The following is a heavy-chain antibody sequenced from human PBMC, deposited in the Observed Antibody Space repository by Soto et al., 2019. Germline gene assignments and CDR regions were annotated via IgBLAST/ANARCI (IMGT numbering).Heavy chain of an antibody. D-gene: IGHD6-6*01. Sequence: LRLSCGASGFTFSVYAMTWVRQAPGKGLEWVSAISGNGGSTYYADSVKGRFTISRDNSKSTLHLQMNSLRVEDTAVYYCAKDRTFGPPLVRFDSWGQGTLVTVSS. CDR3: AKDRTFGPPLVRFDS. CDR1: GFTFSVYA. V-gene: IGHV3-23*01. J-gene: IGHJ4*02. CDR2: ISGNGGST.